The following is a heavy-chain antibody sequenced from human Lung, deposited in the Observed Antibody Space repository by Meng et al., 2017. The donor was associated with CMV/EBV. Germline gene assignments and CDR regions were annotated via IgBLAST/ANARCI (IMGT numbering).Heavy chain of an antibody. CDR3: ARGNGWRFDY. Sequence: QVQLVQSGFELKNPGDSVKVSCQAAGYTFTSSSMNWVRHAPGQGLEWMGWININTGNPTYAQGFTGRFVFSLDTSVSTAYLQIDSLKADDTAVYYCARGNGWRFDYWGQGTLVTVSS. V-gene: IGHV7-4-1*01. D-gene: IGHD6-19*01. CDR2: ININTGNP. J-gene: IGHJ4*02. CDR1: GYTFTSSS.